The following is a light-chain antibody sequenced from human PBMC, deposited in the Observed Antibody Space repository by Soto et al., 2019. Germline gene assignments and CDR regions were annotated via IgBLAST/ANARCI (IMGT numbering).Light chain of an antibody. CDR2: GAS. CDR3: QQFWA. Sequence: EIVLTQSPGTLSLSPGERATLSCRASQSVSSSYLAWYQQRPGQAPRLLIYGASSRATGIPDRFSGSGSGTDFTLTISRLEPEDVAVYYCQQFWAFGQGTKVEIK. CDR1: QSVSSSY. V-gene: IGKV3-20*01. J-gene: IGKJ1*01.